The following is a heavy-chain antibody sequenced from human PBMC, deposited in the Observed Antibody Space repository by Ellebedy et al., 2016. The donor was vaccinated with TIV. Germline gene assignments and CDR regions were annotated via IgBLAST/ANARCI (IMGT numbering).Heavy chain of an antibody. D-gene: IGHD2-21*02. V-gene: IGHV4-39*01. J-gene: IGHJ4*02. CDR2: VYYSGNP. CDR3: ARTDPWQPIDD. CDR1: GGSVSSTRYY. Sequence: MPSETLSLTCSVSGGSVSSTRYYWAWIRQPPGKGLEYIGSVYYSGNPYYNPSFKSRVTLSADTSKNQFSLNLRTVTAADTSVYYCARTDPWQPIDDWGQGILVSVSS.